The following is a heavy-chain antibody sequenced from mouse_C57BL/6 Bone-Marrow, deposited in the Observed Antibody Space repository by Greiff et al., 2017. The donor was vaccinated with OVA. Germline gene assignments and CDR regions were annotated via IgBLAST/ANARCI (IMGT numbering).Heavy chain of an antibody. V-gene: IGHV1-26*01. CDR1: GYTFTDYY. Sequence: EVQLQQSGPELVKPGASVKISCKASGYTFTDYYMNWVKQSHGKSLEWIGDINPNNGGTSYNQKFKGKATLTVDKSSSTAYMELRSLTSEDSAVYYCARSGGDRDYSEDFDDWGQGTTLTVSS. D-gene: IGHD1-1*01. J-gene: IGHJ2*01. CDR3: ARSGGDRDYSEDFDD. CDR2: INPNNGGT.